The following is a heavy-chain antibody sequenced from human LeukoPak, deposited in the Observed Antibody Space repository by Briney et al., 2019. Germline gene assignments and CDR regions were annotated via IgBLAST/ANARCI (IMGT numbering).Heavy chain of an antibody. Sequence: PSETLSLTCTVSGGSISSYYWSWIRQPPGKGLEWIGYIYYSGSTNYNPSLKSRVTISVDTSKNQFSLKLSSVTAADTAVYYCARSKGSIAVASFDYWGQGTLVTVSS. V-gene: IGHV4-59*01. CDR2: IYYSGST. J-gene: IGHJ4*02. CDR3: ARSKGSIAVASFDY. D-gene: IGHD6-19*01. CDR1: GGSISSYY.